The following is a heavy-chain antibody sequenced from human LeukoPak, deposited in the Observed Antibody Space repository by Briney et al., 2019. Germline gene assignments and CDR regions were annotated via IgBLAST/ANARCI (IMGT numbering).Heavy chain of an antibody. V-gene: IGHV1-58*02. CDR1: GFTFTSSA. CDR2: IVVGSGNT. D-gene: IGHD6-13*01. CDR3: AAEVAAAGTWDY. Sequence: SGKVSCKASGFTFTSSAMQWVRQARGQRLERIGWIVVGSGNTNYAQKFQERVTITRDMSTSTAYMELSSLRSEDTAVYYCAAEVAAAGTWDYWGQGTLVTVSS. J-gene: IGHJ4*02.